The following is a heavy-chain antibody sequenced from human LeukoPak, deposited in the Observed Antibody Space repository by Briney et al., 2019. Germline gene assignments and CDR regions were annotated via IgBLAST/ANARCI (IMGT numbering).Heavy chain of an antibody. CDR3: ARDRLHDPHDYYYYMDV. Sequence: GASVKVSCKASGGTFSSYAISWVRQAPGQGLEWMGGIIPIFGTANYAQKFQGRVTITADESTSTAYMELSSLRAEDTAVYYCARDRLHDPHDYYYYMDVWGKGTTVTVSS. V-gene: IGHV1-69*13. D-gene: IGHD5-24*01. CDR2: IIPIFGTA. CDR1: GGTFSSYA. J-gene: IGHJ6*03.